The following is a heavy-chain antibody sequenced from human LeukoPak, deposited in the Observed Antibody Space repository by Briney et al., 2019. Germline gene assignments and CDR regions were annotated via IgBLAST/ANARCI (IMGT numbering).Heavy chain of an antibody. CDR1: GYTFTDYY. V-gene: IGHV1-69-2*01. D-gene: IGHD3-22*01. CDR3: ATGDDSSGSKAFDP. J-gene: IGHJ5*02. Sequence: ASVKVSCKVSGYTFTDYYMHWVQQAPGKGLEWMGLADPEDGETIYAEKFQGRVTITADTSTDTAYMELSSLRSEDTAVYYCATGDDSSGSKAFDPWGQGTLVTVSS. CDR2: ADPEDGET.